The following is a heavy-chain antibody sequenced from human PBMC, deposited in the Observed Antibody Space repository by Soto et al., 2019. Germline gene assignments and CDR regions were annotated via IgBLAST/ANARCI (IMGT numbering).Heavy chain of an antibody. CDR2: ISGSGGST. D-gene: IGHD2-2*01. Sequence: EVQLLESGGGLVQPGGSLRLSCAASGFTFSSYAMSWVRQAPGKGLEWVSAISGSGGSTYYADSVKGRFTISRDNSKNTLYLQMNSLRAEDTAVYYCAKEEGTVVPAAGPPENWFDPWGQGTLVTVSS. J-gene: IGHJ5*02. CDR1: GFTFSSYA. CDR3: AKEEGTVVPAAGPPENWFDP. V-gene: IGHV3-23*01.